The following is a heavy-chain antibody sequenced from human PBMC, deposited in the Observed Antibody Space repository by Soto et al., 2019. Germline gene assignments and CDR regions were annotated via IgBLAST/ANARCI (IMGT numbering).Heavy chain of an antibody. V-gene: IGHV4-38-2*02. J-gene: IGHJ5*02. CDR2: IYHSGST. D-gene: IGHD2-15*01. Sequence: SETLSLTCSVSGYSISSGYYWGWIRQPPGKGLEWIGSIYHSGSTYYNPSLKSRVTISVDTSKNQFSLKLSSVTAADTAVYYCARVVVVVVAATSLSGWFDPWGQGTLVTVSS. CDR3: ARVVVVVVAATSLSGWFDP. CDR1: GYSISSGYY.